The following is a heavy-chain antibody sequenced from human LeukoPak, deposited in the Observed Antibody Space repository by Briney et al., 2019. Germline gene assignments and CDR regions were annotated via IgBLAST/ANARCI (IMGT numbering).Heavy chain of an antibody. J-gene: IGHJ4*02. D-gene: IGHD3-22*01. Sequence: GGSLRLSCAASGFTFDDYAMHWVRQAPGKGLEWVSGISWNSGSIGYADSVKGRFTISRDNAKNSLYLQMNSLRAEDTALYYCAKAYYCDSSGSIDYWGQGTLVTVSS. CDR1: GFTFDDYA. CDR3: AKAYYCDSSGSIDY. V-gene: IGHV3-9*01. CDR2: ISWNSGSI.